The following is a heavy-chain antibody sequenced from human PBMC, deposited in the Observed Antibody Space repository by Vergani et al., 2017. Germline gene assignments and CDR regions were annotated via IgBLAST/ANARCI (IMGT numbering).Heavy chain of an antibody. V-gene: IGHV4-39*01. J-gene: IGHJ4*02. CDR1: GGSITYGAFY. Sequence: QAQLQESGPGLVKPSETLSLTCTVSGGSITYGAFYWGWIRQSPGKGLEWIGSLYASGSTYYSPSLKSRVAISIDTSKNHFSLRLSSVTAADTAVYYCARHLRGYSYGVFDYWGQGREVTVSS. CDR3: ARHLRGYSYGVFDY. D-gene: IGHD5-18*01. CDR2: LYASGST.